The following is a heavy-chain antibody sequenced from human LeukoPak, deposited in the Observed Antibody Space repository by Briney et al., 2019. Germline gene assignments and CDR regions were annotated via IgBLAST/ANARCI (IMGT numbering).Heavy chain of an antibody. J-gene: IGHJ3*02. D-gene: IGHD3-3*01. CDR1: GFTFSSYS. CDR3: ARGWALDFWSGYYGAFDI. Sequence: PGGSLRLSCAASGFTFSSYSMNWVRQAPGKGLEWVSSISSSSSYIYYADSVKGRFTISRDNAKNSLYLQMNSLRAEDTAVYYCARGWALDFWSGYYGAFDIWGQGTMVTVSS. V-gene: IGHV3-21*01. CDR2: ISSSSSYI.